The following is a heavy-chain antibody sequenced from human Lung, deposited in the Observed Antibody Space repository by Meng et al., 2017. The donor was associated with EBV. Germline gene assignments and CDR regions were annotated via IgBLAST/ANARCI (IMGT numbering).Heavy chain of an antibody. CDR2: INTSVGYT. CDR1: DYTFTKIY. Sequence: VQLVKLVAEGKKPGAAMKVSCKAPDYTFTKIYMLWVRQAPGQGLAWMGIINTSVGYTSHAQKFQGRVTMTRDTSTSTVHMEVSSMRSADTAVYYCARASRVLGGFDYCGQGTLVTVSS. CDR3: ARASRVLGGFDY. V-gene: IGHV1-46*01. J-gene: IGHJ4*02. D-gene: IGHD3-16*01.